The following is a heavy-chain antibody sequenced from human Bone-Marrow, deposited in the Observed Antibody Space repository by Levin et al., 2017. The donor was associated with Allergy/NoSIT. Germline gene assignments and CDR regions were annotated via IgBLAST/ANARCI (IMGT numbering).Heavy chain of an antibody. CDR3: AKDPGIAAAGIGY. J-gene: IGHJ4*02. Sequence: GESLKISCAASGFTFSSYGMHWVRQAPGKGLEWVAVISYDGSNKYYADSVKGRFTISRDNSKNTLYLQMNSLRAEDTAVYYCAKDPGIAAAGIGYWGQGTLVTVSS. V-gene: IGHV3-30*18. D-gene: IGHD6-13*01. CDR2: ISYDGSNK. CDR1: GFTFSSYG.